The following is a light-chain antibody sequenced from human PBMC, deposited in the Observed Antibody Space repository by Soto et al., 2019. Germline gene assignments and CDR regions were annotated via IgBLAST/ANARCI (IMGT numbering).Light chain of an antibody. J-gene: IGLJ2*01. Sequence: QSVLTQPPSASGTPGQRVTISCSGSISNIGGNTVNWYQQLPGTAPKLLMYTNNQRPSGVPDRFSGSQSGTSASLAISGLQSEDEADYYCAAWDDSLNGVVFGGGTQLTVL. CDR1: ISNIGGNT. V-gene: IGLV1-44*01. CDR2: TNN. CDR3: AAWDDSLNGVV.